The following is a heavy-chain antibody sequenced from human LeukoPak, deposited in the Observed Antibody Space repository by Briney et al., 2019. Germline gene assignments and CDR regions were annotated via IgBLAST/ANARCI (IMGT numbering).Heavy chain of an antibody. CDR3: IRGPGHYFDY. D-gene: IGHD3-10*01. J-gene: IGHJ4*02. V-gene: IGHV1-2*02. Sequence: ASVKVSCKASGYTFNYYYMHWVRQAPGQGLEWMGCINPSSGATNYAQKFQGRVTMTRDTSVSTAYMELTRLRSDDSAVFYCIRGPGHYFDYWGQGTVVTVTS. CDR2: INPSSGAT. CDR1: GYTFNYYY.